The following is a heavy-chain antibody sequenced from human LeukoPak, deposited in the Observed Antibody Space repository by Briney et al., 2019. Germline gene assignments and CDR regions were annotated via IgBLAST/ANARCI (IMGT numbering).Heavy chain of an antibody. CDR2: ISGSGGRT. J-gene: IGHJ4*02. CDR3: AKGDYDILTGYYPSFDF. V-gene: IGHV3-23*01. CDR1: GFTFNNYA. D-gene: IGHD3-9*01. Sequence: GGSLRLSCAASGFTFNNYAMSWVRQAPGKGLEWVSGISGSGGRTYYADSVKGRFTISRDNSKNTLNLQMNSLRAEDTAVYYCAKGDYDILTGYYPSFDFWGQGTLVTVSS.